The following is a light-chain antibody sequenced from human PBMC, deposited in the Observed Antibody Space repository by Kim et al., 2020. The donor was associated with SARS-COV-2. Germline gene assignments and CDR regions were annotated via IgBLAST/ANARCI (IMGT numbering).Light chain of an antibody. CDR2: RNS. CDR3: QVWDSSIAHVV. J-gene: IGLJ2*01. Sequence: LRQTARFTCGGNNIGSKKVHWFQQKPGQAPVLVIYRNSNRPSGIPERFSCSNSGNTATLTISRAQAGDEADYYCQVWDSSIAHVVFGGGTQLTVL. V-gene: IGLV3-9*01. CDR1: NIGSKK.